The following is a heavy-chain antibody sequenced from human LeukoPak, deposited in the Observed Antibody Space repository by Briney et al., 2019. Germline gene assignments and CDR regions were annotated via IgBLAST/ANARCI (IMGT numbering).Heavy chain of an antibody. D-gene: IGHD5-18*01. J-gene: IGHJ4*02. CDR1: GFTFDDYA. CDR2: ISWNSGSI. V-gene: IGHV3-9*01. Sequence: GGSLRLSCVASGFTFDDYAMHWVRQAPGKGLELVSGISWNSGSIDYADSVKGRFTVSRDNAKNSLYLQMNSLRAVDTALYYCAKVRGYSYGPFDYWGQGTLVTVSS. CDR3: AKVRGYSYGPFDY.